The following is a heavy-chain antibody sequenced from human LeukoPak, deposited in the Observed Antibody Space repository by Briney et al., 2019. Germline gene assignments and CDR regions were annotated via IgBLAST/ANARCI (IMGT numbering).Heavy chain of an antibody. CDR3: ARGPPAPATFLPNYGMDV. CDR1: GYTFTGYY. Sequence: SVKVSCKASGYTFTGYYMHWVRQAPGQGLEWMGGIIPIFGTANYAQKFQGRVTITADESTSTAYMELSSLRSEDTAVYYCARGPPAPATFLPNYGMDVWGQGTTVTVSS. CDR2: IIPIFGTA. J-gene: IGHJ6*02. V-gene: IGHV1-69*13. D-gene: IGHD2-2*01.